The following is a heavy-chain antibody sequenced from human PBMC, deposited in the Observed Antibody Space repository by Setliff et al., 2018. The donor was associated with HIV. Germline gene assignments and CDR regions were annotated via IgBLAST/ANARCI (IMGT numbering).Heavy chain of an antibody. CDR1: GYTFTAYY. J-gene: IGHJ4*02. Sequence: ASVKVSCKTSGYTFTAYYIHWVRQAPGQGLEWMGEINPSGGSTSYSEKFRGRATMTRDTSRSTVYMELSSLRFDDTAVYYCARVPILRYASPVDMWGQGTLVTVSS. CDR3: ARVPILRYASPVDM. CDR2: INPSGGST. V-gene: IGHV1-46*01. D-gene: IGHD3-9*01.